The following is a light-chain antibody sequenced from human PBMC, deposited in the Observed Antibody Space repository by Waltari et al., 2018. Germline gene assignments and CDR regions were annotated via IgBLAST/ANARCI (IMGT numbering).Light chain of an antibody. CDR1: QTISGL. V-gene: IGKV1-39*01. CDR2: ATS. J-gene: IGKJ2*01. CDR3: QYQST. Sequence: DIQMTQSPSSLSASVGDRVTITCRASQTISGLLNWYQQKPGQAPKLLIYATSSLESGVPSRFSGDGSGTDFTLTISSLQPEDLAAYYCQYQSTFGQGTKLEI.